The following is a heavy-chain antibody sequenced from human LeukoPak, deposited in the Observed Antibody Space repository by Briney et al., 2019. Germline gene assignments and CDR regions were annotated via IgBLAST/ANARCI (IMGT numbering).Heavy chain of an antibody. CDR3: AKEGDTAMVT. Sequence: GGSLRLSCAASGFTFDDYAMNWVRQAPGKGLEWVSGISWNSGSIGYADSVKGRFTISRDSAKNSLYLQMNSLRAEDTALYYCAKEGDTAMVTWGQGTLVTVSS. J-gene: IGHJ4*02. V-gene: IGHV3-9*01. CDR2: ISWNSGSI. CDR1: GFTFDDYA. D-gene: IGHD5-18*01.